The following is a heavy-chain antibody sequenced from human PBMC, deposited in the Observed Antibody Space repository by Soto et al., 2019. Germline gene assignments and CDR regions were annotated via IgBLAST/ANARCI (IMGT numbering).Heavy chain of an antibody. V-gene: IGHV3-23*01. CDR2: ISGSGGST. Sequence: PGVSLRLSCAASGFTFSSYAMSWVRQAPGKGLEWVSAISGSGGSTYYADSVKGRFTISRDNSKNTLYLQMNSLRAEDTAVYYCAKDARYYDFWSGYVDNWFDPWGQGTLVTVSS. CDR1: GFTFSSYA. D-gene: IGHD3-3*01. J-gene: IGHJ5*02. CDR3: AKDARYYDFWSGYVDNWFDP.